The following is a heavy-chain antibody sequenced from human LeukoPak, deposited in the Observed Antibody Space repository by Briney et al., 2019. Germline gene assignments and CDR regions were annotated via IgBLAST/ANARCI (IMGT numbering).Heavy chain of an antibody. V-gene: IGHV3-48*01. D-gene: IGHD6-13*01. CDR3: AKRIAAAGKYYFDY. J-gene: IGHJ4*02. CDR2: ISSSSSTI. CDR1: GFTFGSYS. Sequence: GGSLRLSCAASGFTFGSYSMHWVRQAPGKGLEWVSYISSSSSTIYYADSVKGRFTISRDNAKNSLYLQMNSLRVEDTAVYYCAKRIAAAGKYYFDYWGQGTLVTVSS.